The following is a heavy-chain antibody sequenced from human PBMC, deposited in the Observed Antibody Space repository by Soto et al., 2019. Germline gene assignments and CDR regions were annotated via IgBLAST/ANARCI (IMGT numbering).Heavy chain of an antibody. J-gene: IGHJ4*02. V-gene: IGHV3-23*01. Sequence: PVGSLRLSCAASGFTFSSYAMSWVRQAPGKGLEWVSAISGSGGSTYYADSVKGRFTISRDNSKNTLYLQMNSLRAEDTAVYYCAKDSDYYDSSGTSDYWGQGTLVTVSS. CDR3: AKDSDYYDSSGTSDY. D-gene: IGHD3-22*01. CDR1: GFTFSSYA. CDR2: ISGSGGST.